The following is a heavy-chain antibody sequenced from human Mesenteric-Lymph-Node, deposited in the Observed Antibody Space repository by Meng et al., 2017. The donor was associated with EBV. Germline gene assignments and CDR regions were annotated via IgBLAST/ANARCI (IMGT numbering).Heavy chain of an antibody. V-gene: IGHV4-4*03. CDR1: GVSTRSNNW. CDR2: IYHRGST. J-gene: IGHJ5*02. D-gene: IGHD3-22*01. CDR3: ATLHYDGSGYYFGSWFDP. Sequence: QLKVSGTGGGKPRGISPLPSPGLGVSTRSNNWWSLFGQPPGKGLEWIGEIYHRGSTNSNPSLKGRVTISVDKSKNQFSLKMCSVTAADTAVYYCATLHYDGSGYYFGSWFDPWGQRTLVTVSS.